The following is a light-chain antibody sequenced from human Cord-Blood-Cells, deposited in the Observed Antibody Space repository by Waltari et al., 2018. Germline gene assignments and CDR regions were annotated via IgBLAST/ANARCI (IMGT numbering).Light chain of an antibody. CDR1: QSISNY. CDR2: AAS. CDR3: QQSYSTPLT. Sequence: DIQMTQSPSSLSASVGDRVTITCRASQSISNYLNWYQQKPGKAPKLLIYAASSLQSVVPSRFSGSGSGTDCTLTISSLQPEDFATYYCQQSYSTPLTFGGGTKVEIK. J-gene: IGKJ4*01. V-gene: IGKV1-39*01.